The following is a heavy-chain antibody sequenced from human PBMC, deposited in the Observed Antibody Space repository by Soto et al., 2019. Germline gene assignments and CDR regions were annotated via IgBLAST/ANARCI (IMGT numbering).Heavy chain of an antibody. CDR3: ARDRSINRYGMDV. Sequence: TSETLSLTCTVSGGSISSGGYYWSWIRQHPGKGLEWIGYIYYSGSTYYNPSLKSRVTISVDTSKNQFSLKLSSVTAADTAVYYCARDRSINRYGMDVWGQGTTVTVSS. J-gene: IGHJ6*02. CDR1: GGSISSGGYY. V-gene: IGHV4-31*03. CDR2: IYYSGST. D-gene: IGHD2-2*01.